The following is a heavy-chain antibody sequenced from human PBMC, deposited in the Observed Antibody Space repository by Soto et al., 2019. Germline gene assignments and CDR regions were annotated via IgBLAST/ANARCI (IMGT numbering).Heavy chain of an antibody. V-gene: IGHV4-59*08. CDR3: ARAVGDPLYYLDY. CDR1: SDSISSYY. J-gene: IGHJ4*02. D-gene: IGHD6-19*01. CDR2: SDYSGNT. Sequence: QVQLQESGPGLVRPSETLSLTCTVSSDSISSYYWIWIRQSPGKGLGWIGHSDYSGNTNYNTSLKCRVTISGDTSKNHFSLRLRHVTASDTAVYYCARAVGDPLYYLDYWGQGTLVTVSS.